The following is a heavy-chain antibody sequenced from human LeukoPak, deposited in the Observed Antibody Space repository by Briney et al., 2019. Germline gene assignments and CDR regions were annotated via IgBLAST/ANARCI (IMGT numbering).Heavy chain of an antibody. D-gene: IGHD4-17*01. J-gene: IGHJ4*02. CDR1: GFTFSNSA. Sequence: GGSLRLSCAASGFTFSNSAMSWVRQAPGKGLEWVANIKQDGSEKYYVDSVKGRFTISRDNAKNSVYLQMNSLRAEDTAVYFCASPAYGDYALFDYWGQGTLVTVSS. V-gene: IGHV3-7*01. CDR2: IKQDGSEK. CDR3: ASPAYGDYALFDY.